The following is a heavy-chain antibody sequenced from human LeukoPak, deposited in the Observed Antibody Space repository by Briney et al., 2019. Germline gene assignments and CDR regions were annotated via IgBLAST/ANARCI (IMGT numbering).Heavy chain of an antibody. CDR1: GYTFTSYG. J-gene: IGHJ1*01. V-gene: IGHV1-18*01. D-gene: IGHD2-2*02. CDR2: ISAYNGNT. Sequence: GASVKVSCKASGYTFTSYGISWVRQAPGRGLEWMGWISAYNGNTNYAQKLQGRVTMTTDTSTSTAYMELRSLRSDDTAVYYCAASGYCSSTSCYKDSEYFQHWGQGTLVTVSS. CDR3: AASGYCSSTSCYKDSEYFQH.